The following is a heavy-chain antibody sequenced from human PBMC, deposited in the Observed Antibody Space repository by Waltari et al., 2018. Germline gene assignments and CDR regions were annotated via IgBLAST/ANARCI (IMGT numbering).Heavy chain of an antibody. CDR1: GGTFSSYA. D-gene: IGHD3-22*01. Sequence: QVQLVQSGAEVKKPGSSVKVSCKASGGTFSSYAISWVRQAPGQGLEWMGGIIPIFGTANYAQKFKGRVTITTDESTSTAYMELSSLRSEDTAVYYCANSLDYYDSSGYFDYWGQGTLVTVSS. J-gene: IGHJ4*02. CDR3: ANSLDYYDSSGYFDY. CDR2: IIPIFGTA. V-gene: IGHV1-69*05.